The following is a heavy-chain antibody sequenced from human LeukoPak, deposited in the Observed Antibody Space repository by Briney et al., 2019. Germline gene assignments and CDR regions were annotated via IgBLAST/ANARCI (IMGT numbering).Heavy chain of an antibody. CDR1: GGSFSGYY. CDR2: IYYSGST. V-gene: IGHV4-34*01. CDR3: ARRASSWYSAYYFDY. D-gene: IGHD6-13*01. J-gene: IGHJ4*02. Sequence: SETLSLTCAVYGGSFSGYYWSWIRQPPGKGLEWIGSIYYSGSTYYNPSLKSRVTISVDTSKNQFSLKLSSVTAADTAVYYCARRASSWYSAYYFDYWGQGTLVTVSS.